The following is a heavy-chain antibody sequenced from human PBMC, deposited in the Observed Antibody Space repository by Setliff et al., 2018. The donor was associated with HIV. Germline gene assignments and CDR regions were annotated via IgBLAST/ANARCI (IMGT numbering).Heavy chain of an antibody. J-gene: IGHJ6*02. CDR1: GGSISSSTYY. CDR2: IYHSGST. V-gene: IGHV4-39*07. CDR3: ARGRSCESDWCWLYYNYYYGMDV. D-gene: IGHD2-8*01. Sequence: PSETLSLTCTVSGGSISSSTYYWGWIRQPPGKGLEWIGSIYHSGSTYYNPSLKSRVTISVDTSKNQVSLKVTSVTAADTAIYYCARGRSCESDWCWLYYNYYYGMDVWAQGTAVTV.